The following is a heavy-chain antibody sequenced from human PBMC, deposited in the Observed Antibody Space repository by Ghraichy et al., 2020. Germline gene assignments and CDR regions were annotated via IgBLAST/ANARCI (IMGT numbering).Heavy chain of an antibody. CDR1: GFTFSTYV. CDR2: ISGGGDST. D-gene: IGHD3-3*01. Sequence: GGSLRLSCAASGFTFSTYVMSWVRQAPGKGLEWVSGISGGGDSTLHADSVKGRFTISRDNSKYTLYLQMNSLTAEDTAVYYCAKVLHYDFWSGYVYYAMDVWGQGTTVTVSS. V-gene: IGHV3-23*01. J-gene: IGHJ6*02. CDR3: AKVLHYDFWSGYVYYAMDV.